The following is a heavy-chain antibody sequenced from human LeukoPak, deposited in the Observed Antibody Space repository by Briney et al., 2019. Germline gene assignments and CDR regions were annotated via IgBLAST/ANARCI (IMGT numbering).Heavy chain of an antibody. CDR1: GGSISSYY. V-gene: IGHV4-59*01. D-gene: IGHD3-22*01. CDR3: ARDRYYDSSGYYYPHYFDY. Sequence: PSETLSLTCTVSGGSISSYYWSWIRQPPGKGLEWTGYIYYSGSTNYNPSLKSRVTISVDTSKNQFSLKLSSVTAADTAVYYCARDRYYDSSGYYYPHYFDYWGQGTLVTVSS. J-gene: IGHJ4*02. CDR2: IYYSGST.